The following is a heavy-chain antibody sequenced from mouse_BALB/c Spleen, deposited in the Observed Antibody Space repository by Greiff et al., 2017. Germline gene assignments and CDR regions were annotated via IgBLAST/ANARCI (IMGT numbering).Heavy chain of an antibody. D-gene: IGHD1-2*01. V-gene: IGHV1-69*02. CDR3: TRSGTTATNFDD. Sequence: QVQLQQPGAELVRPGASVKLSCKASGYTFTSYWINWVKQRPGQGLEWIGNIYPSDSYTNYNQKFKDKATLTVDKSSSTAYMQLSSPTSEDSAVYYCTRSGTTATNFDDWGQGTTLTVSS. CDR1: GYTFTSYW. J-gene: IGHJ2*01. CDR2: IYPSDSYT.